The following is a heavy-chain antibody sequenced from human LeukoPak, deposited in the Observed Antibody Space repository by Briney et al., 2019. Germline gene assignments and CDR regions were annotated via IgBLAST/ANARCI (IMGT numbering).Heavy chain of an antibody. CDR3: ARDRVGATGMDY. J-gene: IGHJ4*02. CDR2: ISYDGSNK. CDR1: GFTFSSYW. D-gene: IGHD1-26*01. Sequence: GGPLRLSCAASGFTFSSYWMHWVRQAPGKGLEWVAVISYDGSNKYYADSVKDRFTISRDNSKNTLYLQMNSLRAEDTAVYYCARDRVGATGMDYWGQGTLVTVSS. V-gene: IGHV3-30-3*01.